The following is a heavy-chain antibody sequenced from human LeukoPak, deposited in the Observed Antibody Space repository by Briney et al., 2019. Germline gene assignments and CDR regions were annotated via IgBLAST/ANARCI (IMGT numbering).Heavy chain of an antibody. D-gene: IGHD1-26*01. CDR2: IYHSGST. CDR1: GGSISSSSYY. V-gene: IGHV4-39*07. CDR3: ARDLGVIVGATFGWFDP. Sequence: MTSETLSLTCTVSGGSISSSSYYWGWIRQPPGKGLEWIGEIYHSGSTNYNPSLKSRVTISVDKSKNQFSLKLSSVTAADTAVYYCARDLGVIVGATFGWFDPWGQGTLVTVSS. J-gene: IGHJ5*02.